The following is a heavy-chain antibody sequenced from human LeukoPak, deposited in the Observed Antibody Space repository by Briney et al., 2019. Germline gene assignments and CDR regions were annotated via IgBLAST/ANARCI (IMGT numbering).Heavy chain of an antibody. CDR2: VFHTGSS. J-gene: IGHJ5*02. CDR3: ARTGGYFQAA. CDR1: GYSISSGYY. D-gene: IGHD2-8*02. Sequence: NPSETLSLTCAVSGYSISSGYYWGWIRQPPGKGPEWIGSVFHTGSSYYIPSLKSRVTISVDTSKNQFSLKLSSVTAADTAVYYCARTGGYFQAAWGQGTLVTVSS. V-gene: IGHV4-38-2*01.